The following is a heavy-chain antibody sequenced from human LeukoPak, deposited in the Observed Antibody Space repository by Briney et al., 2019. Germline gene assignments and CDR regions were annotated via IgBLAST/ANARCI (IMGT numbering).Heavy chain of an antibody. CDR2: IYYSGST. J-gene: IGHJ4*02. CDR3: ARTGYNYGHRIDY. CDR1: GGSISSGGYY. Sequence: PSQTLSLTCTVSGGSISSGGYYWSWIRQHPGKGLEWIGYIYYSGSTYYNPSLKSRVTISVDTSKNQFSLKLSSVTAADTAVYYCARTGYNYGHRIDYWGQGTLVTVSS. D-gene: IGHD5-18*01. V-gene: IGHV4-31*03.